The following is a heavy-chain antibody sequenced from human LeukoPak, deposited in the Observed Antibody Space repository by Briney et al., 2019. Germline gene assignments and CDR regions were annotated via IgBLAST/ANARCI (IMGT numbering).Heavy chain of an antibody. CDR3: ARDPEHYDSSGYYTLKDD. Sequence: GGFLRLSCAASGFTFSSYWMHWVRQAPGKGLVWVSRINTDGSGTSYADSVKGRFTISRDSGKNTLYLQMNSLRAEDTAVYYCARDPEHYDSSGYYTLKDDWGQGTLVTVSS. D-gene: IGHD3-22*01. J-gene: IGHJ4*02. CDR2: INTDGSGT. V-gene: IGHV3-74*01. CDR1: GFTFSSYW.